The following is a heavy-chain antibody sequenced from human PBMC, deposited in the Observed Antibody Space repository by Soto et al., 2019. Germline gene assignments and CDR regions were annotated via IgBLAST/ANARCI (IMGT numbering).Heavy chain of an antibody. D-gene: IGHD2-2*01. Sequence: SETLSLTCAVYGGSFSGYYWSWIRQPPGKGLEWIGEINHSGSTNYNPSLKSRVTISVDTSKNQFSLKLSSVTAADTAVYYCASGIVVVPAAMTNWFDPWGQGTLVTISS. V-gene: IGHV4-34*01. CDR1: GGSFSGYY. J-gene: IGHJ5*02. CDR3: ASGIVVVPAAMTNWFDP. CDR2: INHSGST.